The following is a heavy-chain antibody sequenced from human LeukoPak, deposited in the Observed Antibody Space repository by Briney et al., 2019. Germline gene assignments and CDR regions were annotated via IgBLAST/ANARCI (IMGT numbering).Heavy chain of an antibody. V-gene: IGHV4-39*07. CDR2: IYYSGNT. J-gene: IGHJ4*02. CDR1: GGSISNSIYY. D-gene: IGHD1-1*01. Sequence: PSETLSLTCTVSGGSISNSIYYWGWIRQPPGKGLEWIGSIYYSGNTYYNPSLKSRVTISVDTSKNQFSLKLSSVTAADTAVYYCARRETGKPFDYWGQGTLVTVSS. CDR3: ARRETGKPFDY.